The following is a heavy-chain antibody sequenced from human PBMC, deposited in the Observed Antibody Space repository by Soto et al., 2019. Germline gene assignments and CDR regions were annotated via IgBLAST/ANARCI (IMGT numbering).Heavy chain of an antibody. J-gene: IGHJ5*02. Sequence: PGWSLRLSCAASGFTFRSFTMNWFRQAPGKGLEWVSTISSNSAYIYYTDALRGRFTISRDNAKNSLHLQMNSLRAEDTAVYYCTRDASRDSSARGWFDPWGPGTLVTVSS. V-gene: IGHV3-21*01. CDR1: GFTFRSFT. CDR2: ISSNSAYI. CDR3: TRDASRDSSARGWFDP. D-gene: IGHD6-13*01.